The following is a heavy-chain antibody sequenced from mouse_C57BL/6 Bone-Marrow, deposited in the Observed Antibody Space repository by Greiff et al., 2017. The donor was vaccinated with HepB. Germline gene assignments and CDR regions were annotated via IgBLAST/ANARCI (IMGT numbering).Heavy chain of an antibody. Sequence: VQLQQSGPELVKPGASVKISCKASGYTFTDYYMNWVKQSHGKSLEWIGDINPNNGGTSYNQKFKGKATLTVDKSSSTAYMELRSLTSEDSAVYYCARNDGYYEWYFDVWGTGTTVTVSS. D-gene: IGHD2-3*01. V-gene: IGHV1-26*01. CDR3: ARNDGYYEWYFDV. CDR2: INPNNGGT. J-gene: IGHJ1*03. CDR1: GYTFTDYY.